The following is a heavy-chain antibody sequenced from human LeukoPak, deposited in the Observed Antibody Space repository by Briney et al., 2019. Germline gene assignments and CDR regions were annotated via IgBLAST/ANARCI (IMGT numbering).Heavy chain of an antibody. J-gene: IGHJ3*02. V-gene: IGHV3-30*04. CDR1: GFTFSSYA. D-gene: IGHD6-19*01. CDR2: ISYDGSNK. CDR3: ARETRYSSGWPGDAFDI. Sequence: GGSLRLSCAASGFTFSSYAMHRVRQAPGKGLECVAVISYDGSNKYYADSVKGRFTISRDNSKNTLYLQMNSLRAEDTAVYYCARETRYSSGWPGDAFDIWGQGTMVTVSS.